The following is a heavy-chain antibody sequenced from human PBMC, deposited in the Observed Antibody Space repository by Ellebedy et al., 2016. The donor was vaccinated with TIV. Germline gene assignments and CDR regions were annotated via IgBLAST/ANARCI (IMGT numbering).Heavy chain of an antibody. D-gene: IGHD3-22*01. CDR2: IYYSGST. CDR3: ARDNTLPNMYYYDSSGYQDY. CDR1: GGSISSSSYY. J-gene: IGHJ4*02. V-gene: IGHV4-39*07. Sequence: SETLSLXCTVSGGSISSSSYYWGWIRQPPGKGLEWIGSIYYSGSTYYNPSLKSRVTISVDTSKNQFSLKLSSVTAADTAVYYCARDNTLPNMYYYDSSGYQDYWGQGTLVTVSS.